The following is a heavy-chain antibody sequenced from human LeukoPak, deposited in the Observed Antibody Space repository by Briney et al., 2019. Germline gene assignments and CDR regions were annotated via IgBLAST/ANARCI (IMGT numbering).Heavy chain of an antibody. CDR1: GFTFTSSA. V-gene: IGHV1-58*02. Sequence: GTSVKVSCKASGFTFTSSAMQWVRQARGQRLVWIGWIVVGSGNTNYAQKFQERVTITRDMSTSTAYMELSSLRSEDTAVYYCAAGVLSSGYTDYWGQGTLVTVSS. CDR3: AAGVLSSGYTDY. J-gene: IGHJ4*02. CDR2: IVVGSGNT. D-gene: IGHD3-22*01.